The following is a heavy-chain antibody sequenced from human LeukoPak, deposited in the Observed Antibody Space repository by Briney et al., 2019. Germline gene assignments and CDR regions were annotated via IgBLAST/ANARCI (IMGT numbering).Heavy chain of an antibody. CDR2: IGGSGGST. J-gene: IGHJ3*02. V-gene: IGHV3-23*01. Sequence: PGGSLRLSCAASGFTFSRYAMSWVRQAPGKGLEWVSAIGGSGGSTYYADSVKGRFTISRDNSKNTLYLQMNSLRDEDTAVYYCARYDSSGYYYSGTFDIWGQGTMVTVSS. CDR3: ARYDSSGYYYSGTFDI. D-gene: IGHD3-22*01. CDR1: GFTFSRYA.